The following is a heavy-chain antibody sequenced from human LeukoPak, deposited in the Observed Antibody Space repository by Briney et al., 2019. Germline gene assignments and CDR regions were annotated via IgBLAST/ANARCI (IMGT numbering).Heavy chain of an antibody. J-gene: IGHJ4*02. Sequence: TSETLSLTCAVYGGSFSGYYRSWIRQPPGKGLEWIGEINHSGSTNYNPSLKSRVTISVDTSKNQFSLKLSSVTAADTAVYYCARRFPILRYFDWLGDWGQGTLVTVSS. CDR2: INHSGST. CDR3: ARRFPILRYFDWLGD. V-gene: IGHV4-34*01. D-gene: IGHD3-9*01. CDR1: GGSFSGYY.